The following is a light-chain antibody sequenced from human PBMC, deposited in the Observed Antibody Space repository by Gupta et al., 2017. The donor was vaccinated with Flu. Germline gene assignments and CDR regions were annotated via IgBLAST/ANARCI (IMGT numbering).Light chain of an antibody. V-gene: IGLV1-47*01. CDR3: VVWDDRLSGWV. CDR2: TNN. Sequence: QSVVTQPPSASGTPGQRVTISCSGSTSNIGKYYVYWYQQIPGTAPKVLIYTNNQRPSGVPDRFSGSKSGTSASLAISGLRSEDEADYYCVVWDDRLSGWVFGGGTKLTVL. CDR1: TSNIGKYY. J-gene: IGLJ3*02.